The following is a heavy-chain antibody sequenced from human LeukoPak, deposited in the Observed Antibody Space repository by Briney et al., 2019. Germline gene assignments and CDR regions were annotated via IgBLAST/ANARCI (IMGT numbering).Heavy chain of an antibody. CDR3: ARGDPIYDFWSGGDY. Sequence: QPGGSPRLSCAASGFTFNSYAFNWVRQAPGKGLEWVSYISSSSNVIYYTDSVKGRFTISRDNARNLLSLQMNSLRAEDTAVYYCARGDPIYDFWSGGDYWGQGTLVTVSS. J-gene: IGHJ4*02. CDR2: ISSSSNVI. CDR1: GFTFNSYA. V-gene: IGHV3-48*01. D-gene: IGHD3-3*01.